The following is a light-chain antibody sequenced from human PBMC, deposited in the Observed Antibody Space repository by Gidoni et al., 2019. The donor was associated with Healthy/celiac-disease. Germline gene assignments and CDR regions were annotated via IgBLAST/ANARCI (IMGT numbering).Light chain of an antibody. CDR1: QSVSSY. CDR3: QQSSKWPT. CDR2: DAS. Sequence: EIVLTQSPATLSLSPGERATLSCRASQSVSSYLAWYQQKPGQAPRLLIDDASIRATAIPARFSGSGSGTDFTLTISSLETEDFAVYYCQQSSKWPTFGQGTKVEIK. V-gene: IGKV3-11*01. J-gene: IGKJ1*01.